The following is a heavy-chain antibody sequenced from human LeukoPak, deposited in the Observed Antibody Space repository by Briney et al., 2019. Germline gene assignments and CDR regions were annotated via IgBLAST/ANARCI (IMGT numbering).Heavy chain of an antibody. J-gene: IGHJ6*02. CDR2: IDPSDSYT. Sequence: GEPLKISCKGSGYSFTSYWISWVRQMPGKGLEWMGRIDPSDSYTNYSPSFQGHVTISADKSISTAYLQWSSLKASDTAMYYCARLLRGANYYYYGMDVWGQGTTVTVSS. D-gene: IGHD3-10*01. CDR3: ARLLRGANYYYYGMDV. V-gene: IGHV5-10-1*01. CDR1: GYSFTSYW.